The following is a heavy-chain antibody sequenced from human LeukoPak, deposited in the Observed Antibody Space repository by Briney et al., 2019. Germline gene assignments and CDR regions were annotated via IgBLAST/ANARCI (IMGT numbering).Heavy chain of an antibody. D-gene: IGHD3-3*01. CDR2: INHSGST. J-gene: IGHJ6*02. CDR3: ARVRITIFGVVISYYYGMGV. CDR1: GVSFSGYY. Sequence: SETLSLTCAVYGVSFSGYYWSWIRQPPGKGLEWIGEINHSGSTNYNPSLKSRVTISVDTSKNQFSLKLSSVTAADTAVYYCARVRITIFGVVISYYYGMGVWSQGTTVTVSS. V-gene: IGHV4-34*01.